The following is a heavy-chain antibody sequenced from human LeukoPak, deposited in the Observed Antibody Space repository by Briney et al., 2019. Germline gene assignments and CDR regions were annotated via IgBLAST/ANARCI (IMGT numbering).Heavy chain of an antibody. D-gene: IGHD2-15*01. CDR2: INPNSGDT. Sequence: ASVKVSCKASGYTFTGHYMRWVRQAPGQGLEWMGWINPNSGDTNYAQKFQGRVTMTRDTSISTAYMDLSRLRSDDTAVYFCARGTEYCSGGSCYSPENYYMDVWGKGTTVTVSS. J-gene: IGHJ6*03. CDR1: GYTFTGHY. V-gene: IGHV1-2*02. CDR3: ARGTEYCSGGSCYSPENYYMDV.